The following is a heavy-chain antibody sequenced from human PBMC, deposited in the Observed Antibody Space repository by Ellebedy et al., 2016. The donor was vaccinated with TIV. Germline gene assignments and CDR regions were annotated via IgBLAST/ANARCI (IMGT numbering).Heavy chain of an antibody. Sequence: GESLKISCAASGSSFSNYGMHWVRQAPGKGLEWVALIWYDGSKQYYADSVRCRFTISRDNSKNTLSLQMNSLRGEDTAVYYCANYDVDPLDSWGQGTLVTVSS. CDR3: ANYDVDPLDS. J-gene: IGHJ4*02. D-gene: IGHD3-22*01. CDR2: IWYDGSKQ. CDR1: GSSFSNYG. V-gene: IGHV3-33*06.